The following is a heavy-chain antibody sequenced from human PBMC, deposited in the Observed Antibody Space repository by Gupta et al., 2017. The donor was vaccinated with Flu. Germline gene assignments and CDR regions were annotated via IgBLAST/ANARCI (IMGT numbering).Heavy chain of an antibody. V-gene: IGHV3-21*01. Sequence: EVQLVESGGGLVKPGGSLRLSCAASGFTFSSYSMNWVRQAPGKGLEWVSSISSSSSYIYYADSVKGRFTISRDNAKNSLYLQMNSLRAEDTAVYYCARDLLSDIEVVRGQGVGDVWGQGTTVTVSS. CDR1: GFTFSSYS. J-gene: IGHJ6*02. CDR2: ISSSSSYI. CDR3: ARDLLSDIEVVRGQGVGDV. D-gene: IGHD2-15*01.